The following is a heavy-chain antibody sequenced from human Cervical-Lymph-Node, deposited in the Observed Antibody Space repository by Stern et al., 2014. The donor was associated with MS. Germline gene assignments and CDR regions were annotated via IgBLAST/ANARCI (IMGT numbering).Heavy chain of an antibody. J-gene: IGHJ4*02. CDR1: GGTFSSYA. V-gene: IGHV1-69*01. CDR3: ARSSPPPFRNGVCYTCFDY. Sequence: QVQLVQSGAEVKKPGSSVKVSCKASGGTFSSYAISWVRQAPGQGLEWMGGIIPIFGTANSAQKFQGRVTITADESTSTAYMELSSLRSEDTAVYYCARSSPPPFRNGVCYTCFDYWGQGTLVTVSS. CDR2: IIPIFGTA. D-gene: IGHD2-8*01.